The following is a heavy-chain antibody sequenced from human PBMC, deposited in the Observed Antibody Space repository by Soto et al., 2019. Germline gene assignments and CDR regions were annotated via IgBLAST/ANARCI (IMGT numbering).Heavy chain of an antibody. D-gene: IGHD3-22*01. CDR3: ARDRLPMIVVVITI. V-gene: IGHV3-23*01. CDR2: ISSSGSGT. CDR1: GFTFISYA. J-gene: IGHJ4*02. Sequence: PGGSLRLSCAASGFTFISYAMSWVRQAPGKGLEWVSSISSSGSGTYYSDSVKGRFTISRDNSKNTLYLQMNSLRAEDTAVYYCARDRLPMIVVVITIWGQGTLVTVSS.